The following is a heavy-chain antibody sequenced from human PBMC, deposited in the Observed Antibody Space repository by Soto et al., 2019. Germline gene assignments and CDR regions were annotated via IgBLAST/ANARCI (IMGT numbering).Heavy chain of an antibody. CDR1: GYTFTSYG. D-gene: IGHD1-26*01. V-gene: IGHV1-18*01. CDR2: ISAYNGNT. Sequence: ASVKVSCKASGYTFTSYGISWVRQAPGQGLEWMGWISAYNGNTNYAQKLQGRVTMTTDTSTSTAYMELRSLRSDDTAVYYCARIIYSGSYTDAFAIWGQGTMVTVSS. CDR3: ARIIYSGSYTDAFAI. J-gene: IGHJ3*02.